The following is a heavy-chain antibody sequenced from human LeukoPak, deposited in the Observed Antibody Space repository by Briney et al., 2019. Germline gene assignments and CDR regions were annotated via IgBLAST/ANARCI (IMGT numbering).Heavy chain of an antibody. Sequence: GDSLRLSCAASGFTSSGYAVHWVRQGLGKGLDWVAVISFDGSDQYYADSVKGRFTISRDNSQNTVSLHMNSLKTEDTAVYFCARLSRSGATYFYYGMDVWGQGTTVIVTS. J-gene: IGHJ6*02. CDR3: ARLSRSGATYFYYGMDV. D-gene: IGHD3-22*01. CDR2: ISFDGSDQ. CDR1: GFTSSGYA. V-gene: IGHV3-30*04.